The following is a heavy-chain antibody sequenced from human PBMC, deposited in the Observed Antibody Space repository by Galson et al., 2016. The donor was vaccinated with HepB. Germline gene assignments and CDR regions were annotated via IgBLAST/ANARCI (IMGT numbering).Heavy chain of an antibody. V-gene: IGHV3-74*01. Sequence: SLRLSCAASGFTFSSYWMHWVRQAPGKGLVWVSRINSDGSSTTHADSVKGRFTVSRDNARNSVYLQMNSLGAADTAVNYCARALLGSGWYWVIDSWGQGTLVTVSS. D-gene: IGHD6-19*01. CDR3: ARALLGSGWYWVIDS. CDR2: INSDGSST. J-gene: IGHJ4*02. CDR1: GFTFSSYW.